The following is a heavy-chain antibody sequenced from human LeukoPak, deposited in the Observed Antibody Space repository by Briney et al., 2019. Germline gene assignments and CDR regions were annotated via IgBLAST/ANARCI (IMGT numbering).Heavy chain of an antibody. V-gene: IGHV3-21*01. CDR3: ARDTANYYDSSGYFGY. J-gene: IGHJ4*02. CDR2: ISSSSSYI. CDR1: GFTFSNYW. D-gene: IGHD3-22*01. Sequence: GGSLRLSCEGSGFTFSNYWMTWVRQAPGKGLEWVSSISSSSSYIYYADSVKGRFTISRDNAKNSLYLQMNSLRAEDTAVYYCARDTANYYDSSGYFGYWGQGTLVTVSS.